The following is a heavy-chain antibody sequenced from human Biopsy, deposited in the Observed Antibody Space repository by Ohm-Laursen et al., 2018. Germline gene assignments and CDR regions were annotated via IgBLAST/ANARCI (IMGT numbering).Heavy chain of an antibody. J-gene: IGHJ4*02. Sequence: ESSVKVSCKASGYTFTGQYLHWVRQVPGQGLEWMGIINPSGGDTTYAQNFQGRLIMTRDTSTSTVYMELSSLTSEDTAVYSCARTDDFNFDFDYWGQGTLVTVSS. V-gene: IGHV1-46*01. CDR2: INPSGGDT. CDR3: ARTDDFNFDFDY. CDR1: GYTFTGQY. D-gene: IGHD5-24*01.